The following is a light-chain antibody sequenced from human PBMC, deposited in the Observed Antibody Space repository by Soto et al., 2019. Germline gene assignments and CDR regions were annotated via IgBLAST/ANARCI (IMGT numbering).Light chain of an antibody. J-gene: IGKJ1*01. CDR1: QSVSATY. CDR2: GTS. CDR3: QQYGSSPWT. V-gene: IGKV3-20*01. Sequence: EIVLPQSPGTLSLSPGERATLSCRASQSVSATYLAWYQQRPAQPPRLLIYGTSTRSTGIPDRFIGSGSGTDFTLTITRLEPEDFALYYCQQYGSSPWTFGQGTKVDIK.